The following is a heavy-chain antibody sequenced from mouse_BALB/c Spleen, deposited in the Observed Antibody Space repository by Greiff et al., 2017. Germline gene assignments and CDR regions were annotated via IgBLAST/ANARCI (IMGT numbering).Heavy chain of an antibody. Sequence: EVKLVESGGGLVQPGGSRKLSCAASGFTFSSFGMHWVRQAPEKGLEWVAYISSGSSTIYYADTVKGRFTISRDNPKNTLFLQMTSLRSEDTAMYYCARSDYDYDDAMDYWGQGTSVTVSS. CDR2: ISSGSSTI. D-gene: IGHD2-4*01. V-gene: IGHV5-17*02. CDR1: GFTFSSFG. CDR3: ARSDYDYDDAMDY. J-gene: IGHJ4*01.